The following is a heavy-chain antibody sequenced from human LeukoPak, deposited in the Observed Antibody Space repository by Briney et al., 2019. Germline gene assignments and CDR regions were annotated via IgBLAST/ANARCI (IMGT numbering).Heavy chain of an antibody. D-gene: IGHD3-22*01. J-gene: IGHJ4*02. Sequence: GASVKVSCKTSGYTFTSYHINWVRQATGQGLEWMGWMNPNSGNTGYAQKFQGRVTMTRNTSISTAYMELSSLRSEDTAVYYCARGPYYYDSSGYYHDYWGQGTLVTVSS. CDR3: ARGPYYYDSSGYYHDY. CDR2: MNPNSGNT. V-gene: IGHV1-8*02. CDR1: GYTFTSYH.